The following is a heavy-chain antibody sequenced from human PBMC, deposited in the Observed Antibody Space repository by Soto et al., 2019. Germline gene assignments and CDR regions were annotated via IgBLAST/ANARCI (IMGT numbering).Heavy chain of an antibody. Sequence: EVQLVESGGGLVKPGGSLRLSCAASGFTFSTYSLNWVRQAPGKGLEWVSSISSSSSYIYYADSVKGRFTISRDNAKNSLYLQMNGLRVEDTAVYYCTRGTSGDSLYYGMDVWGQGTTVSVSS. CDR1: GFTFSTYS. CDR2: ISSSSSYI. J-gene: IGHJ6*02. CDR3: TRGTSGDSLYYGMDV. V-gene: IGHV3-21*01. D-gene: IGHD2-21*02.